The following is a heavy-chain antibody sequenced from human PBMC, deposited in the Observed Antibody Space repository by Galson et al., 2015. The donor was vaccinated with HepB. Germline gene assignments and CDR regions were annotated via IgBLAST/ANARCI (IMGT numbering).Heavy chain of an antibody. D-gene: IGHD4/OR15-4a*01. V-gene: IGHV3-21*01. CDR3: ARGKEPYGAIPDGY. Sequence: SLRLSCAASGFTFSSYSMSWVRQAPGKGLEWVSSISSSSGYIYYADSVKGRFTISRDHAKKSLYLQMNSLRAEDTAVYYCARGKEPYGAIPDGYWGQGTLVTVSS. CDR1: GFTFSSYS. CDR2: ISSSSGYI. J-gene: IGHJ4*02.